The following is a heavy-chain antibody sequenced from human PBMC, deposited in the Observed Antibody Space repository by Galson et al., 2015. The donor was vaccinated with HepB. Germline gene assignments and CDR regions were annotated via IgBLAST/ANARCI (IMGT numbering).Heavy chain of an antibody. CDR3: TTPSLTGYDWDRNGMDV. CDR1: GFTFSGSA. J-gene: IGHJ6*02. D-gene: IGHD5-12*01. CDR2: IRSKANSYAT. V-gene: IGHV3-73*01. Sequence: SLRLSCAASGFTFSGSAMHWVRQASGKGLEWVGRIRSKANSYATAYAAPVKGRFTISRDDSKNTAYLQMNSLRTEDTAVYYCTTPSLTGYDWDRNGMDVWGQGTTVTVSS.